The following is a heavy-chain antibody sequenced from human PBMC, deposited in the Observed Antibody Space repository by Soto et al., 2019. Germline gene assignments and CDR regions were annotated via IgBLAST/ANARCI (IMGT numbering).Heavy chain of an antibody. D-gene: IGHD3-9*01. J-gene: IGHJ4*02. V-gene: IGHV3-48*02. CDR3: ARPFVLRYFDWLSDPFDY. CDR2: ISSSSSTI. Sequence: GGSLRLSCAASGFTFSSYSMNWVRQAPGKGLEWVSYISSSSSTIYYADSVKGRFTISRDNAKNSLYLQMNSLRDEDTAVYYFARPFVLRYFDWLSDPFDYWGQGTLVTVSS. CDR1: GFTFSSYS.